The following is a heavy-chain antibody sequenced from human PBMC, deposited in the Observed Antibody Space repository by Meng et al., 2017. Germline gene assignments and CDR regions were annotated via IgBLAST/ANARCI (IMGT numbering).Heavy chain of an antibody. CDR2: IKQDGSEK. D-gene: IGHD3-22*01. V-gene: IGHV3-7*01. Sequence: GESLKISCAASGFTFSSDWMSWVRQAPGKGLEWVANIKQDGSEKYYVDSVKGRFTISRDNAKNSLYLQMNSLRAEDTAVYCCARVGSSGYNPPDFDIWGQGTMVTVSS. CDR1: GFTFSSDW. CDR3: ARVGSSGYNPPDFDI. J-gene: IGHJ3*02.